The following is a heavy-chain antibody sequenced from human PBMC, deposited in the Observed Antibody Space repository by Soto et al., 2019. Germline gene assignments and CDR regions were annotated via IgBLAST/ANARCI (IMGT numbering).Heavy chain of an antibody. CDR1: GGSISSSSYY. CDR3: ARQDTAMVTAYYYYYGMDV. CDR2: IYYSGST. V-gene: IGHV4-39*01. Sequence: PSETLSLTCTVSGGSISSSSYYWGWIRQPPGKGLEWIGSIYYSGSTYYNPSLKSRVTISVDTSKNQFSLKLSSVTAADTAVYYCARQDTAMVTAYYYYYGMDVWGQGTTVTVSS. J-gene: IGHJ6*02. D-gene: IGHD5-18*01.